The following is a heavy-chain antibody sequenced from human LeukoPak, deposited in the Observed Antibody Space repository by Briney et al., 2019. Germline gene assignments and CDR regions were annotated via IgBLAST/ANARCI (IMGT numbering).Heavy chain of an antibody. J-gene: IGHJ3*02. D-gene: IGHD3-3*01. CDR3: ASKPSPPKYYDFWSGYHENLDAFDI. V-gene: IGHV4-30-4*01. Sequence: SETLSLTCAVSGGSISSSNWWSWVRQPPGKGLEWIGYIYYSGSTYYNPSLKSRVTISVDTSKNQFPLKLSSVTAADTAVYYCASKPSPPKYYDFWSGYHENLDAFDIWGQGTMVTVSS. CDR1: GGSISSSNW. CDR2: IYYSGST.